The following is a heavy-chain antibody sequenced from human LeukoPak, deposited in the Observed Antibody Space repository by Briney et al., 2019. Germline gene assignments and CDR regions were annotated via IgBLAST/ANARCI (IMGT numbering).Heavy chain of an antibody. Sequence: SETLSLTCSVSGGSISNYYWGWIRQPPGKRLEWIGYIYYSGGTYYNPSLKSRATISVDTSKNQFSLQLSSVTAADTAVYFCARVPPYNSGYGGFDYWGQGTLVTVSS. CDR1: GGSISNYY. CDR3: ARVPPYNSGYGGFDY. V-gene: IGHV4-59*01. D-gene: IGHD5-18*01. J-gene: IGHJ4*02. CDR2: IYYSGGT.